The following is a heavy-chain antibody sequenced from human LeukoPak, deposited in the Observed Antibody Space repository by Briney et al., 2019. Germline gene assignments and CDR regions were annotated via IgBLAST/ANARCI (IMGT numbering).Heavy chain of an antibody. V-gene: IGHV3-74*01. J-gene: IGHJ4*02. CDR3: ATSSDTAMVFDY. CDR2: INSDGSTP. D-gene: IGHD5-18*01. Sequence: GGSLRLSCAASGFTFSTYWMHWVRQAPGKGLVWVSRINSDGSTPSYADSVKGRFTISRDNAKNTLYLQMNSLRAEDTAVYYCATSSDTAMVFDYWGQGTLATVSS. CDR1: GFTFSTYW.